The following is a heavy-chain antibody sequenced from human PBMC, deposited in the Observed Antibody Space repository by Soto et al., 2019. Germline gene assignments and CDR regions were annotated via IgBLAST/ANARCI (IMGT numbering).Heavy chain of an antibody. J-gene: IGHJ4*02. V-gene: IGHV3-9*01. CDR2: ISWNDGRI. CDR1: GFTFDDYA. Sequence: PGGSLRLSCAASGFTFDDYAMHWVRQAPGKGLQWVSGISWNDGRIEYADSVKGRFTISRDNAKNSLYLQMNSLRIEDTALYYCAKSRSYTNGPEYWGQG. D-gene: IGHD2-8*01. CDR3: AKSRSYTNGPEY.